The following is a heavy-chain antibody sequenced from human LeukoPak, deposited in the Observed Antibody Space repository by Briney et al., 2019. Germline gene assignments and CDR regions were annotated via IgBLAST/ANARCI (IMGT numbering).Heavy chain of an antibody. CDR1: GYAFTIYG. J-gene: IGHJ4*02. D-gene: IGHD6-13*01. CDR2: ISAYNGNT. CDR3: ARWRYSSSWHGDY. V-gene: IGHV1-18*01. Sequence: ASVNVSCKASGYAFTIYGISWVRQAPGQGLEWMGWISAYNGNTNYAQKLQGRVTMTTDTSTSTAYMELRSLRSDDAAVYYCARWRYSSSWHGDYWGQGTLVTVSS.